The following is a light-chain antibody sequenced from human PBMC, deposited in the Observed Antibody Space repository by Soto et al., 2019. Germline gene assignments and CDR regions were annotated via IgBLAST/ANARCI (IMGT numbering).Light chain of an antibody. CDR1: QSVSRY. V-gene: IGKV3-20*01. Sequence: ESVVTQSQSTLSLSPGRRPTLPCRARQSVSRYLAWYQQKPGQAPRLLIYVASTRATGIPARFSGSGSGTDFTLTISRLEPEDFAVYYCQQYGSSPRTFGQGTKVDIK. CDR3: QQYGSSPRT. J-gene: IGKJ1*01. CDR2: VAS.